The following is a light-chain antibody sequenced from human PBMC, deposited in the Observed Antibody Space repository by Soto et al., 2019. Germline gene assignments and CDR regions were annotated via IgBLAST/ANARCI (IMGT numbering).Light chain of an antibody. J-gene: IGKJ1*01. CDR3: QQYNACPRT. Sequence: EIVMTQSPATLSVSPGERATLSCRASLSVSRNLAWYQQKPGQAPRLLIFDASTRATGIPARFSGSGSGTEFTLTITSLQSEDFAVYYCQQYNACPRTFGQGTKVEIK. CDR1: LSVSRN. V-gene: IGKV3-15*01. CDR2: DAS.